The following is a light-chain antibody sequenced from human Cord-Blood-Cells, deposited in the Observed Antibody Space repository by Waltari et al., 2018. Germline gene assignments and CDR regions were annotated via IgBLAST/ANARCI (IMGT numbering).Light chain of an antibody. V-gene: IGKV1-39*01. Sequence: DIQMTQYPSSLSASLGHRVTFPCRASQSISIYLIWYQQKPEKAPKLRIYAASSLQSGVPSRFSGSVAGTDFPLIISSQQPDDFATYYCQQSYSTPPVPCGGGTKVEIK. CDR1: QSISIY. CDR3: QQSYSTPPVP. CDR2: AAS. J-gene: IGKJ4*01.